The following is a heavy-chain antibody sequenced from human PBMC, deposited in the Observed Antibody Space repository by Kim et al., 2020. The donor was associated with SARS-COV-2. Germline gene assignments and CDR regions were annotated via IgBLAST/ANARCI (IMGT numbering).Heavy chain of an antibody. V-gene: IGHV3-21*01. D-gene: IGHD6-19*01. CDR1: GFTFSSYS. J-gene: IGHJ4*02. CDR2: ISSSSSYI. Sequence: GGSLRLSCAASGFTFSSYSMNWVRQAPGKGLEWVSSISSSSSYIYYADSVKGRFTISRDNAKNSLYLQMNSLRAEDTAVYYCARPYSSGWDIGYWGQGTLVTVSS. CDR3: ARPYSSGWDIGY.